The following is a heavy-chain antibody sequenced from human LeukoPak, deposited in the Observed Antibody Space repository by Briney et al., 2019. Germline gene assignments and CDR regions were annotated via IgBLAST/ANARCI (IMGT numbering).Heavy chain of an antibody. D-gene: IGHD3-22*01. Sequence: GGSLRLSCAASGFTFSSYAMSWVRQAPGKGLEWVSAISGSGGSTYYADSVKGRFTISRDNSKNTLYLRMNSLRAEDTAVYYCAKDPGGNYYDSSGYPNRFDYWGQGTLVTVSS. J-gene: IGHJ4*02. CDR3: AKDPGGNYYDSSGYPNRFDY. CDR1: GFTFSSYA. CDR2: ISGSGGST. V-gene: IGHV3-23*01.